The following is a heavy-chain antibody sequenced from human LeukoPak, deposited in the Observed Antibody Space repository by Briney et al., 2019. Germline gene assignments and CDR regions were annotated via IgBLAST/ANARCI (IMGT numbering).Heavy chain of an antibody. CDR1: GFTFSSYG. D-gene: IGHD3-10*01. J-gene: IGHJ6*04. CDR2: IRYDGSNK. Sequence: GGSLRLSCAASGFTFSSYGMHWVRQAPGKGLEWVAFIRYDGSNKYYADSVKGRFTISRDNSKNTLYLQMNSLRAEDTAVYYCAKDHYYGSGSYLEDVWGKGTTVTVSS. V-gene: IGHV3-30*02. CDR3: AKDHYYGSGSYLEDV.